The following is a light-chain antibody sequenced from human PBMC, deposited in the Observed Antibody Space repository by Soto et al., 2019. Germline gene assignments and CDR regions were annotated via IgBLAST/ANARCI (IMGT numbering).Light chain of an antibody. V-gene: IGLV1-47*02. Sequence: QSVLTQPPSASGTPGQRVTISCSGSSSNIGSNFVYWYQQLPGTAPKLLIYSNYQRPSGVPDRFSGSKSGTSASLAISGLRSDDEADYYCAAWDVSLSAPGLVFGGGTKLTVL. CDR1: SSNIGSNF. J-gene: IGLJ2*01. CDR3: AAWDVSLSAPGLV. CDR2: SNY.